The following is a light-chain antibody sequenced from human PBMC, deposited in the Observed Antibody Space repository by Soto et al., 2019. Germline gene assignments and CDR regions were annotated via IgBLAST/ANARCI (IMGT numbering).Light chain of an antibody. CDR2: STN. CDR1: TGAVTSGYY. V-gene: IGLV7-43*01. Sequence: QAVVTQEPSLTVSPGGTVTLTCATRTGAVTSGYYPNWFQQKPGQAPRALIYSTNNKYSWTPARFSGSLLGGKAALTLSGVQPEDEAAYYCLLYYGGQLGVFGGGTKVTVL. J-gene: IGLJ2*01. CDR3: LLYYGGQLGV.